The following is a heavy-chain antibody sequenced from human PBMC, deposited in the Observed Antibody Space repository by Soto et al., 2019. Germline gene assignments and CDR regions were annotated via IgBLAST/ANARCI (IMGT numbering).Heavy chain of an antibody. V-gene: IGHV4-34*01. J-gene: IGHJ6*03. Sequence: QVQLQQWGAGLLKPSETLSLTCAVYGGSFRGYYWSWIRQPPGKGLEWIGEINHSGSTNYNPSLKGRVTISVDTSKNQFSLKLSSVTAADTAVYYCARPKMVVVAATRGFRNYMDVWGKGTTVTVSS. CDR1: GGSFRGYY. CDR3: ARPKMVVVAATRGFRNYMDV. D-gene: IGHD2-15*01. CDR2: INHSGST.